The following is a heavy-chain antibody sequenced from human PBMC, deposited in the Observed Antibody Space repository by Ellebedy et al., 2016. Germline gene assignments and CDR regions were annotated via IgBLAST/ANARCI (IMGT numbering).Heavy chain of an antibody. D-gene: IGHD7-27*01. CDR3: AKGRGKLGMIDY. CDR2: ISHDGINK. CDR1: GFIFSSYG. J-gene: IGHJ4*02. V-gene: IGHV3-30*18. Sequence: GESLKISXTASGFIFSSYGIHWVRQAPGKGLEWVAVISHDGINKYYADSVKGRFTISRDNSMNTLYVQINSLRDEDTAVYYCAKGRGKLGMIDYWGQGTLVTVSS.